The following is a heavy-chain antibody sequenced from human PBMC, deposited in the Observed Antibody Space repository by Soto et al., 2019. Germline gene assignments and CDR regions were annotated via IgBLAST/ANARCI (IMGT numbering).Heavy chain of an antibody. CDR2: IYPGDSDT. J-gene: IGHJ6*02. CDR3: ARHSLGIAVAGSSYYYGMDV. D-gene: IGHD6-19*01. Sequence: GESLKISCKGSGYSFTSYWIGWVRQMPGKGLEWMGIIYPGDSDTRYSPSFQGQVTISADKPISTAYLQWSSLKASDTAMYYCARHSLGIAVAGSSYYYGMDVWGQGTTVTV. CDR1: GYSFTSYW. V-gene: IGHV5-51*01.